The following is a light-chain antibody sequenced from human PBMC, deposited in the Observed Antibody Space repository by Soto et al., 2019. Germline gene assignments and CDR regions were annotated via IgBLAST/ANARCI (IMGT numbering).Light chain of an antibody. CDR2: GAS. V-gene: IGKV3-15*01. Sequence: EIVLTQSPGTLSLSPGERATLSCRASQSVSSSYLAWYQQKPGQAPRLLMNGASTRVTGVPGRFRGSGSGTEFTLSIASLQSEDFGLYYCQQYHDWPPTFGQGTKVDIK. CDR1: QSVSSSY. J-gene: IGKJ1*01. CDR3: QQYHDWPPT.